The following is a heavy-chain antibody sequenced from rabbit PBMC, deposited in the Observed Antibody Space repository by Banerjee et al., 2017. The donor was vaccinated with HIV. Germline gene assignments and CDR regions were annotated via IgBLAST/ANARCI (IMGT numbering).Heavy chain of an antibody. J-gene: IGHJ6*01. Sequence: QQQLKETGGGLVQPEGSLTLTCTASGLDFSSSYWICWVRQAPGKGLEWIACIYTGSSGNTYYASWAKGRFTISKTSSTTVTLQMTSLTAADTATYFCARGYATSRYSNNGMDLWGPGTLVTVS. CDR1: GLDFSSSYW. CDR3: ARGYATSRYSNNGMDL. CDR2: IYTGSSGNT. D-gene: IGHD8-1*01. V-gene: IGHV1S45*01.